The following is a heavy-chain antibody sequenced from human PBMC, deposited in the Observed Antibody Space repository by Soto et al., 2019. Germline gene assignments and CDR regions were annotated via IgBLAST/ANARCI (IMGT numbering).Heavy chain of an antibody. CDR2: ISYDGSNK. CDR3: ARDRNSWLQLEPDY. Sequence: QVQLVESGGGVVQPGRSLRLSCAASGFTFSSYAMHWVRQAPGKGLEWVAVISYDGSNKYYADSVKGRFTISRDNSKNTLYLQMNSLRAEDTAVYYCARDRNSWLQLEPDYWGQGTLVTVSS. V-gene: IGHV3-30-3*01. D-gene: IGHD1-1*01. J-gene: IGHJ4*02. CDR1: GFTFSSYA.